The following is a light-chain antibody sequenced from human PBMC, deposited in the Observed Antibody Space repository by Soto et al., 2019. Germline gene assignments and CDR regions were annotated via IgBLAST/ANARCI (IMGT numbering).Light chain of an antibody. CDR2: DAS. V-gene: IGKV3-11*01. CDR3: QQRGNWPWT. CDR1: QSVSSY. Sequence: EIVLTQSPAPLSLSPGERATLSCRASQSVSSYLAWYQQKPGQAPRLLIYDASNRANGIPDRFSGSGSGTDVTLTISSLEPEDFAVYYCQQRGNWPWTFGQGTKVEIK. J-gene: IGKJ1*01.